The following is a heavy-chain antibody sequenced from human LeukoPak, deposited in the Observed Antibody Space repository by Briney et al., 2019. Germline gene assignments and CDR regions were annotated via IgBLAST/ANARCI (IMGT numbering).Heavy chain of an antibody. CDR2: ISGSGGST. J-gene: IGHJ5*02. V-gene: IGHV3-23*01. D-gene: IGHD6-13*01. CDR1: GFTFGDYA. CDR3: AKLPGYSSSWDGGNWFDP. Sequence: PGGSLRLSCTASGFTFGDYAMSWVRQAPGKGLEWVSAISGSGGSTYYADSVKGRFTISRDNSKNTLYLQMNSLRAEDTAVYYCAKLPGYSSSWDGGNWFDPWGQGTLVTVSS.